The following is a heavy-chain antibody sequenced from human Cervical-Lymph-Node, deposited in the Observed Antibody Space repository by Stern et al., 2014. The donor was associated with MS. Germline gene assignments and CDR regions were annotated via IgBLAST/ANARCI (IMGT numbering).Heavy chain of an antibody. CDR2: ISAYNGST. CDR1: GYTFTDYG. D-gene: IGHD6-6*01. CDR3: ARSSFSNSSLFDF. V-gene: IGHV1-18*01. J-gene: IGHJ4*02. Sequence: VQLVESGAEVRKPGASVKVSCKASGYTFTDYGITWVRQAPGQGLEWMGWISAYNGSTTYSHRLQGRVSMTTDKSTSTAYMQLRSLNSDDTSVYFCARSSFSNSSLFDFWGQGTLLTVSS.